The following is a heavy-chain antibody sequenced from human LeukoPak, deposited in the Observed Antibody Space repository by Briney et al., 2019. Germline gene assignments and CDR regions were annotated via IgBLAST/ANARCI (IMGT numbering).Heavy chain of an antibody. Sequence: SETLSLTCTVSGGSISNYYWSWIRQPPGKGLEWIGNIYYSGSSNYNPSLKNRVTISADTSKNQFSLKLSSVTAADTAVYYCARWAGIAVAGRDAFDMWGQGTLVTVSS. V-gene: IGHV4-59*08. J-gene: IGHJ3*02. CDR1: GGSISNYY. CDR2: IYYSGSS. CDR3: ARWAGIAVAGRDAFDM. D-gene: IGHD6-19*01.